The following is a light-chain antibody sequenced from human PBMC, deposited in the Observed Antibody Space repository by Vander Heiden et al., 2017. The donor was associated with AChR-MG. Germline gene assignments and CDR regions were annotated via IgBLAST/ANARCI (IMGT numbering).Light chain of an antibody. Sequence: EIVMTQSPATLSVSPGERVTLSCRASQSVKSNLAWYQQKPGQAPRLLIYGASTRAAGDPDRFSGSGYGTEFTLTISSRQSEDFALYYCQQYKDWPPWTFGQGTKVEIK. V-gene: IGKV3-15*01. CDR1: QSVKSN. J-gene: IGKJ1*01. CDR3: QQYKDWPPWT. CDR2: GAS.